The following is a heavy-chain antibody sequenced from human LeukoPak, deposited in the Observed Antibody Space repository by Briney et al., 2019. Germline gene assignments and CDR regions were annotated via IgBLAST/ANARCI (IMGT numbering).Heavy chain of an antibody. Sequence: GGSLRLSCAASGFTVRDGYMSWVRQAPGKRLEWLAFIYVSGATFYAASVKGRFTISRDNAKNTVYLQMNNLRAEDTALYYCGRHAYGGSPPLSWGQGALVTVSS. CDR3: GRHAYGGSPPLS. J-gene: IGHJ4*02. CDR1: GFTVRDGY. D-gene: IGHD3-10*01. V-gene: IGHV3-53*01. CDR2: IYVSGAT.